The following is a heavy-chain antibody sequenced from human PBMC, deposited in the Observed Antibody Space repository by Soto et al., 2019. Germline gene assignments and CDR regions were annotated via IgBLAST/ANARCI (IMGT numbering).Heavy chain of an antibody. CDR1: GYTFSAYT. V-gene: IGHV1-3*01. CDR3: ARDTETLGPRANYALEI. CDR2: INAGSGNT. Sequence: ASVKVSCKATGYTFSAYTMNWVRQAPGQSLEWMGWINAGSGNTKYSQNFQGRVSITRDTSASTVYMELTGLTSEDTAVYYCARDTETLGPRANYALEIWGQGKMVTVSS. D-gene: IGHD3-16*01. J-gene: IGHJ3*02.